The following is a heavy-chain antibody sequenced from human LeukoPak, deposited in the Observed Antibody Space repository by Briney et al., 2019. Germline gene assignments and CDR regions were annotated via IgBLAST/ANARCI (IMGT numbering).Heavy chain of an antibody. Sequence: GGSLRLSCAASGFAFGTYDMHWVRQATGKGLEWVSAIGVAGDTYYPGSVKGRFTISRENAKNSLYLRMNSLRAGDTAVYYCARGFVHAFDIWGQGTMVTVSS. CDR1: GFAFGTYD. D-gene: IGHD6-6*01. CDR2: IGVAGDT. CDR3: ARGFVHAFDI. V-gene: IGHV3-13*04. J-gene: IGHJ3*02.